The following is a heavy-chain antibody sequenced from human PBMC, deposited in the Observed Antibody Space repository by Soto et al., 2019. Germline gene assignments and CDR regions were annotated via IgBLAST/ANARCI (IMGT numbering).Heavy chain of an antibody. CDR1: GGSISTADYY. J-gene: IGHJ4*02. CDR2: IYYRGST. CDR3: VSDYDSGGYIGY. Sequence: QVQLHESGPGLVRPSQTLSLTCNVSGGSISTADYYWSWIRQPPGKGLGWIGYIYYRGSTYYNPSLESRVAISIDTSKNQFSLNLTSVTAADTAVYFCVSDYDSGGYIGYWGQGTLVTVSS. V-gene: IGHV4-30-4*01. D-gene: IGHD3-22*01.